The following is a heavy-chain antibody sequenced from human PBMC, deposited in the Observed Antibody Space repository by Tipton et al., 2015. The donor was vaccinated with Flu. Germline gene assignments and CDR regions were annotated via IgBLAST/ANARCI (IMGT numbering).Heavy chain of an antibody. J-gene: IGHJ4*02. V-gene: IGHV3-7*03. Sequence: SLRLSCAASGFTFSSYWMSWVRQAPGKGLEWVANIKQDGSEKYYVDSVKGRFTISRDNAKNSLYLQMNSLRAEDTAVYYCARDSVLVGYDFWSGYYTDYFDYWGQGTLVTVSS. CDR1: GFTFSSYW. CDR3: ARDSVLVGYDFWSGYYTDYFDY. CDR2: IKQDGSEK. D-gene: IGHD3-3*01.